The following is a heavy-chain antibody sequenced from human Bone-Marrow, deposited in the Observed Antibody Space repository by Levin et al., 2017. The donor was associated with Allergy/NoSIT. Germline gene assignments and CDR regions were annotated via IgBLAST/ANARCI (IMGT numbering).Heavy chain of an antibody. CDR2: ISWNSGKI. J-gene: IGHJ4*02. V-gene: IGHV3-9*01. CDR1: GFIFDDYA. Sequence: TGGSLRLSCAASGFIFDDYAMHWVRQVPGKGLEWVSGISWNSGKIEYADSVKGRFTISRDNARNSLYLQMSSLRAEDTAFYYCIKAYASTWPTAWDYFAYWGQGTLVTVSS. CDR3: IKAYASTWPTAWDYFAY. D-gene: IGHD6-13*01.